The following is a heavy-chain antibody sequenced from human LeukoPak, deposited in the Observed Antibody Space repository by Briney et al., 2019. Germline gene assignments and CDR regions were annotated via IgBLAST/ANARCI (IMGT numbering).Heavy chain of an antibody. D-gene: IGHD1-26*01. Sequence: VASVKVSCKASGYTFTGYYMHWVRQAPGQGLEWMGWINPNSGGTNYAQKFQGRVTMTRDTSISTAYMELSRLRSDDTAVYYCARDPSGSYGDSFDYWGQGTLVTVSS. V-gene: IGHV1-2*02. CDR3: ARDPSGSYGDSFDY. CDR2: INPNSGGT. J-gene: IGHJ4*02. CDR1: GYTFTGYY.